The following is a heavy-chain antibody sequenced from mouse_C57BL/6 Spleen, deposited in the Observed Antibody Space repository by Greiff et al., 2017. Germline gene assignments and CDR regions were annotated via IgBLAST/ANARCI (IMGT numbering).Heavy chain of an antibody. CDR1: GFTFSSYA. CDR2: ISSGGDYI. J-gene: IGHJ2*01. Sequence: EVMLVESGEGLVKPGGSLKLSCAASGFTFSSYAMSWVRQTPEKRLEWVAYISSGGDYIYYADTVKGRFTISRDNARNTLYLQMSSLKSEDTAMYYCTREAYYSNYLDYWGQGTTLTVSS. V-gene: IGHV5-9-1*02. CDR3: TREAYYSNYLDY. D-gene: IGHD2-5*01.